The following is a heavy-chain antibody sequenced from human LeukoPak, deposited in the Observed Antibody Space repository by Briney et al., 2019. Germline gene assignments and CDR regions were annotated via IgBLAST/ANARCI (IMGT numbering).Heavy chain of an antibody. Sequence: SETLSLTCAVYGGSFSGYYWSWIRQPPGKGLEWIGEINHSGSTNYNPSLKSRVTMSVDTSKNQFSLKLSSVTAADTAVYYCAWSKLLRFDYWGQGTLVTVSS. D-gene: IGHD3-10*01. V-gene: IGHV4-34*01. CDR1: GGSFSGYY. CDR3: AWSKLLRFDY. CDR2: INHSGST. J-gene: IGHJ4*02.